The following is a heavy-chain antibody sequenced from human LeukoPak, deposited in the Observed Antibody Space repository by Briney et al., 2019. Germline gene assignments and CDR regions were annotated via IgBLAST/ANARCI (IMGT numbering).Heavy chain of an antibody. CDR3: AKDQSPSGYGPCDY. J-gene: IGHJ4*02. CDR2: ISYDGSNK. CDR1: GFTFSSYG. V-gene: IGHV3-30*18. D-gene: IGHD5-12*01. Sequence: PGGSLRLSCAASGFTFSSYGMHWVRQAPGKGLEWVAVISYDGSNKYYADSVKGRFTISSDNSKNTLYLQMNSLRAEDTAVYYCAKDQSPSGYGPCDYWGQGTLVTVSS.